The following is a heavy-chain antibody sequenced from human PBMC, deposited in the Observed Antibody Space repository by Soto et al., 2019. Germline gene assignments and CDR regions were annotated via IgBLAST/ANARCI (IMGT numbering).Heavy chain of an antibody. J-gene: IGHJ5*02. CDR2: IYFTVNT. V-gene: IGHV4-39*01. CDR1: GGSISTSSYY. Sequence: SETLSLTCSVSGGSISTSSYYWGWIRHPPGKGLEWVGSIYFTVNTYYNPSLKSRVTISVDTSKNQFSLKLNSVTAADTAVYYCASGWRFDPWGQGTLVT. CDR3: ASGWRFDP. D-gene: IGHD3-10*01.